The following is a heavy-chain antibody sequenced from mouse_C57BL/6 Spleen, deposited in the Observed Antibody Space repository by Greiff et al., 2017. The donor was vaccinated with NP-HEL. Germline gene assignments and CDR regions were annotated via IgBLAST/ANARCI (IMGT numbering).Heavy chain of an antibody. J-gene: IGHJ4*01. Sequence: VKLMESGAELVKPGASVKISCKASGYTFTDYYINWVKQRPGQGLEWIGKIGPGSGSTYYNEKFKGKATLAADKSSSTAYMQLSSLTSEDSAVYFCAKHYYGSSYNAMDYWGQGTSVTVSS. V-gene: IGHV1-77*01. CDR3: AKHYYGSSYNAMDY. CDR2: IGPGSGST. D-gene: IGHD1-1*01. CDR1: GYTFTDYY.